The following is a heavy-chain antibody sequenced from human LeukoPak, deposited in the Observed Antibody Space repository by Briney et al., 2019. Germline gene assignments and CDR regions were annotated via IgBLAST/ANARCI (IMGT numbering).Heavy chain of an antibody. Sequence: PGGSLSLSCAASGFTFSSYWMSWVRQAPGKGLEWVANIKQDGSEKYYVDSVKGRFTISRDNAKNSLYLQMNSLRAEDTAVYYCARAFTAMVNPVFDYWGQGTLVTVSS. J-gene: IGHJ4*02. D-gene: IGHD5-18*01. CDR2: IKQDGSEK. V-gene: IGHV3-7*01. CDR3: ARAFTAMVNPVFDY. CDR1: GFTFSSYW.